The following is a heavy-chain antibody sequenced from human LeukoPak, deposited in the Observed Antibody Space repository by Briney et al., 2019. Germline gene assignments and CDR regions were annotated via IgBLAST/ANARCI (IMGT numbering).Heavy chain of an antibody. J-gene: IGHJ3*02. CDR3: ATGDDSSSWSDDAFDI. D-gene: IGHD6-13*01. V-gene: IGHV4-4*02. Sequence: PSETLSLTCAVSGGSTSSSNWWSWVRQPPGKGLEWIGEIYHSGSTNYNPSLKSRVTISVDKSKNQFSLKLSSVTAADTAVYYCATGDDSSSWSDDAFDIWGQGTMVTVSS. CDR2: IYHSGST. CDR1: GGSTSSSNW.